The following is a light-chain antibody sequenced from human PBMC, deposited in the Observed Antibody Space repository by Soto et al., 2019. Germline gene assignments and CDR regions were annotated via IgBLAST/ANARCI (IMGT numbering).Light chain of an antibody. J-gene: IGKJ4*01. CDR1: QASNNY. Sequence: DIQMTQFPSSLSASVGDRVTITCRASQASNNYLAWYQQKPGKVTILLISAATTLQSGVPSRFSGSASGTDFTLSISGLEPEDVATYYCQQFNAVPTFGGGTNVEI. CDR2: AAT. CDR3: QQFNAVPT. V-gene: IGKV1-27*01.